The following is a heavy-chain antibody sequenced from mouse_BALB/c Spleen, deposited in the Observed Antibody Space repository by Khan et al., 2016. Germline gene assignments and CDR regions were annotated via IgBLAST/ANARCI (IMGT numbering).Heavy chain of an antibody. Sequence: QIQLVQSGPELKKPGETVKISCKASGYTFTNYGMNWVKQAPGKGLKWMGWINTYTGEPTYADDFKGRFAFSLETSASTAYLQINNLKNEDRATYFCARRRGYLSAMDYWGQGTSVTVSS. J-gene: IGHJ4*01. D-gene: IGHD2-3*01. V-gene: IGHV9-1*02. CDR3: ARRRGYLSAMDY. CDR1: GYTFTNYG. CDR2: INTYTGEP.